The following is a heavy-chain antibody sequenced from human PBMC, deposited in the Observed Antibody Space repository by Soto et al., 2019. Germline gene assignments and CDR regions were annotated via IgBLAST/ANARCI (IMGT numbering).Heavy chain of an antibody. Sequence: GGSLRLSCAASGFTFSSYAMSWVRQAPGKGLEWVSAISGSGGSTYYADSVKDRFTISRDNSKNTLYLQMNSLRAEDTAVYYCAKDCSGGSCYSSDYYGMDVWGQGTTVTVSS. CDR3: AKDCSGGSCYSSDYYGMDV. V-gene: IGHV3-23*01. CDR2: ISGSGGST. CDR1: GFTFSSYA. D-gene: IGHD2-15*01. J-gene: IGHJ6*02.